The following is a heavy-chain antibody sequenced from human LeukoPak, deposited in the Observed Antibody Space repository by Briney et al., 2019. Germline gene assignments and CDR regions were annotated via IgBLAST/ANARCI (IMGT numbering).Heavy chain of an antibody. CDR3: VSVVPAASTGHYYGMDV. CDR1: GFTFSTYG. V-gene: IGHV3-30*03. Sequence: GGSLRLSCAASGFTFSTYGMNWVRQAPGKGLEWVAVISYAGSEIFHAESVKGRFTVSRDNSKNTLYLEMNSLRAEDTAVYYCVSVVPAASTGHYYGMDVWGQGTTVTVSS. CDR2: ISYAGSEI. D-gene: IGHD2-2*01. J-gene: IGHJ6*02.